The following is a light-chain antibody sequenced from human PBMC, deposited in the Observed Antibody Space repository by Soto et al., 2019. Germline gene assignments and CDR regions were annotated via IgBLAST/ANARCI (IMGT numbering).Light chain of an antibody. CDR2: DVS. V-gene: IGLV2-14*01. CDR1: SSDVGGYNY. J-gene: IGLJ2*01. CDR3: SSYTSSSTPGVV. Sequence: QSALTQPASVSGSPGQSITISCTGNSSDVGGYNYVSWYQQHPGKAPKLMIYDVSNRPSGVSNRFSGSKSGNTASLTISGLQAEDEADYYCSSYTSSSTPGVVFGGGTKLTVL.